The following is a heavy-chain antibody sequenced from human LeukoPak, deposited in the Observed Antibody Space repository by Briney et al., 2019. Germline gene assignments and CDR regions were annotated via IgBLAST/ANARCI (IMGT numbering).Heavy chain of an antibody. CDR3: ARDISGGSHAFDI. CDR2: IYYSGSAA. Sequence: SETLSLTCTVSGGSISGYYWSWIRQPPGKGLEWVGSIYYSGSAANYNPSLESRVMTSVDTSKNQFSLQVNFVTAADTAVYYCARDISGGSHAFDIWGQGTMVTVSS. V-gene: IGHV4-59*08. D-gene: IGHD3-3*02. CDR1: GGSISGYY. J-gene: IGHJ3*02.